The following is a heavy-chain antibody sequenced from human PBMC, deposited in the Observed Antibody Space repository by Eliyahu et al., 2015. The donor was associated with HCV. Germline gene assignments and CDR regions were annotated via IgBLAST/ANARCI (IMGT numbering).Heavy chain of an antibody. J-gene: IGHJ6*02. CDR2: INHSGST. V-gene: IGHV4-34*01. Sequence: QVQLQQWGAGLLKPSETLSLTCAVYGGSFSGYYWSWIRQPPGKGLEWIGEINHSGSTNYNPSLKSRVTISVDTSKNQFSLKLSSVTAADTAVYYCARTGIGYCTNGVCYRSYYYYGMDVWGQGTTVTVSS. CDR3: ARTGIGYCTNGVCYRSYYYYGMDV. D-gene: IGHD2-8*01. CDR1: GGSFSGYY.